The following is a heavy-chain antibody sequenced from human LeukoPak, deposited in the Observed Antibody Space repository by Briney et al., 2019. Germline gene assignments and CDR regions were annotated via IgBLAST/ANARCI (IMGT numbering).Heavy chain of an antibody. J-gene: IGHJ4*02. CDR1: GYSFTSYW. V-gene: IGHV5-51*01. CDR2: IYPADSDT. D-gene: IGHD5-24*01. Sequence: KHGESLKISCKGSGYSFTSYWIAWVRQMPGKGLEWMGIIYPADSDTRYSPSFQGQVTISADKSTSTAYLQWSSLKASDTAMYYCARQDGRALYYFDYWGQGTLVTVSS. CDR3: ARQDGRALYYFDY.